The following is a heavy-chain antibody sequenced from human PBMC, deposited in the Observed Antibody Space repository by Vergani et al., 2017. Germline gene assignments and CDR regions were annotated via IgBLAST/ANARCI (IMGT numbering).Heavy chain of an antibody. CDR3: AIIREVLRYFEWLPYGMDV. Sequence: EVQLLESGGGLVQPGGSLRLSCAASGFTFSSYAMSWVRQAPGKGLEWVSAISGSGGSTYYADSVKGRFTISRDNSKNTLYLQMNSLRAEDTAVYYCAIIREVLRYFEWLPYGMDVWGQGTTVTVSS. V-gene: IGHV3-23*01. CDR2: ISGSGGST. D-gene: IGHD3-9*01. CDR1: GFTFSSYA. J-gene: IGHJ6*02.